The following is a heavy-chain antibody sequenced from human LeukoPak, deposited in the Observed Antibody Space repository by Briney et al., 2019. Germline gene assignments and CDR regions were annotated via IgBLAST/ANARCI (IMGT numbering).Heavy chain of an antibody. Sequence: PGGSLRLSCAASGFTVSSNYMSWVRQAPGKGLVWVSVIYSGGSTYYADSVKGRFTISRDNSKNTLYLQMNSLRAEDTAVYYCAREGGYGSGSYFAFDIWGQGTMVTVSS. CDR3: AREGGYGSGSYFAFDI. J-gene: IGHJ3*02. D-gene: IGHD3-10*01. V-gene: IGHV3-53*01. CDR2: IYSGGST. CDR1: GFTVSSNY.